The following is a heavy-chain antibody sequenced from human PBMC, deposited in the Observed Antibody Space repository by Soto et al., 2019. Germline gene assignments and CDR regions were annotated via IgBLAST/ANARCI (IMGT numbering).Heavy chain of an antibody. CDR1: GFTFSSYS. V-gene: IGHV3-21*01. CDR2: ISSSSSYI. CDR3: ARDLGYCGITNCTGNRFDH. D-gene: IGHD2-2*01. J-gene: IGHJ5*02. Sequence: GGSLRLACAASGFTFSSYSMNWVRQAPGKGLEWVSSISSSSSYIYYADSVKGRFTISRDNAKNSQYPQMNSLRAEDTAVYYCARDLGYCGITNCTGNRFDHWGQRTLVTVSS.